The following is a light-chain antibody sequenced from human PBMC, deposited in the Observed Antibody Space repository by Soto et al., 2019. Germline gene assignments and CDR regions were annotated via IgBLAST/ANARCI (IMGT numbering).Light chain of an antibody. J-gene: IGKJ1*01. CDR2: WAS. CDR3: QQRSNWPRT. V-gene: IGKV4-1*01. Sequence: DIVMTQSPVSLSVSLGERATINCKSSQTVFHSSYNKDFLAWYQQKPGQPPKLLFYWASTRESGVPARFSGGGSGTDFSLTISSLQAEDVAVYYCQQRSNWPRTFGQGTKVEIK. CDR1: QTVFHSSYNKDF.